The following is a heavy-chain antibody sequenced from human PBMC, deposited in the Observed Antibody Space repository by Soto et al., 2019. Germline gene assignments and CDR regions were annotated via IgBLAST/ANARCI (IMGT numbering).Heavy chain of an antibody. CDR2: IYYTGTT. CDR1: GDSISGSY. J-gene: IGHJ4*02. Sequence: SETLSLTCTISGDSISGSYWSWIRLPPGKGLEWIGYIYYTGTTSYNPSLNSRVTISFDASRKQFSLRRTSVTAADTAVYYCARGGWSNDYWGQGTLVTVSS. V-gene: IGHV4-59*01. CDR3: ARGGWSNDY.